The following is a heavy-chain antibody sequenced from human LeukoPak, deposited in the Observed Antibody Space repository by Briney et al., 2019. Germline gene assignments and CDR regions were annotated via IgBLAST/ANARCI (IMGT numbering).Heavy chain of an antibody. J-gene: IGHJ4*02. Sequence: ASVKVSCKASGYTFSNHDINWVRQATGQGLEWMGWMNPNSGNVGSAEKFQGRVTMTRNTSITTAYMELNSLSSEDSAVYYCARVGEYAATTDYFDYWGQGTLVTVSS. D-gene: IGHD2-8*01. CDR1: GYTFSNHD. V-gene: IGHV1-8*01. CDR3: ARVGEYAATTDYFDY. CDR2: MNPNSGNV.